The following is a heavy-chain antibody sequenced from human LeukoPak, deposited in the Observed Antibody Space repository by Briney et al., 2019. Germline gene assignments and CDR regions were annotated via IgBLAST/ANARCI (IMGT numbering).Heavy chain of an antibody. CDR2: IYNSGSP. CDR3: ARVDSSGYYTFFDY. D-gene: IGHD3-22*01. Sequence: PSETLSLTCTVSGGSISSHNWNWIRQPLGKGLEWIGDIYNSGSPNYNPSLKSRVTISVDTSKNQFSLKLSSVTAADTAEYYCARVDSSGYYTFFDYWGQGTLVTVSS. V-gene: IGHV4-59*11. J-gene: IGHJ4*02. CDR1: GGSISSHN.